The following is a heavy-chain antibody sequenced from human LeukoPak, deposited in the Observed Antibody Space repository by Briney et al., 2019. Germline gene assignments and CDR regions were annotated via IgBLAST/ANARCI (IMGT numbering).Heavy chain of an antibody. J-gene: IGHJ4*02. CDR2: ISYDGSNK. V-gene: IGHV3-30*04. Sequence: PGGSLRLSCAASGFTFSSYAMHWVRQAPGKGLEWVAVISYDGSNKYYADSVKGRFTISRDNSKNTLYLQMNSLRAEDTAVYYCARSIEVVVISFDYWGQGTLVTVSS. CDR1: GFTFSSYA. D-gene: IGHD3-22*01. CDR3: ARSIEVVVISFDY.